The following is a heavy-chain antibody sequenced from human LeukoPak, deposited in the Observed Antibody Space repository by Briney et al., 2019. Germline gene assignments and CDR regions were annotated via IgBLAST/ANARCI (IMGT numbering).Heavy chain of an antibody. J-gene: IGHJ4*02. D-gene: IGHD3-22*01. CDR1: GGSIRTYY. Sequence: SETLSLTCTVSGGSIRTYYWSWIRQPPGKGLEWIGYIYHSGSTNYNPSLKSRVTISVDTSKNQFSLKLSSVTAADTAVYYCARMTNYYDSSGYLYYFDYWGQGTLVTVSS. CDR2: IYHSGST. V-gene: IGHV4-59*08. CDR3: ARMTNYYDSSGYLYYFDY.